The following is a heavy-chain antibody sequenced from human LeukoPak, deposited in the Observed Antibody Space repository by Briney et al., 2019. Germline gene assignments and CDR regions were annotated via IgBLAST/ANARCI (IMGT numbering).Heavy chain of an antibody. Sequence: PGGSLRLSCAASGFTFDDYAMHWVRQAPGKGLEWVSGISWNSGSIGYADSVKGRFTISRDNAKNSLYLQMNSLRAEDTALYYCAKDRIRGIAAAGFDYWGQGTLVTVSS. J-gene: IGHJ4*02. CDR1: GFTFDDYA. CDR2: ISWNSGSI. V-gene: IGHV3-9*01. D-gene: IGHD6-13*01. CDR3: AKDRIRGIAAAGFDY.